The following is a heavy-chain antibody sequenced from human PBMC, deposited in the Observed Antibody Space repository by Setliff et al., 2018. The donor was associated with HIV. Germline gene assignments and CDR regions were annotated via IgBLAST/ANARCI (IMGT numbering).Heavy chain of an antibody. CDR1: GGTFSSYA. Sequence: SVKVSCKASGGTFSSYAISWVRQAPGQGLEWMGGIIPILGIAKYAQKFQGRVTITADKSTSTAYMELSSLRSEDTAVYYCARVPLYSSSSFYYYYYYMDVWGKGTTVTVSS. V-gene: IGHV1-69*10. CDR3: ARVPLYSSSSFYYYYYYMDV. J-gene: IGHJ6*03. CDR2: IIPILGIA. D-gene: IGHD6-6*01.